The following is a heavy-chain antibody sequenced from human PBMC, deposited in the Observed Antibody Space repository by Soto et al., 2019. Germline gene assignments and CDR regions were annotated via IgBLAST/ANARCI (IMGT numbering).Heavy chain of an antibody. V-gene: IGHV1-2*02. D-gene: IGHD5-12*01. J-gene: IGHJ6*03. CDR1: RYRFSDYY. CDR3: ARESGGATATLDYYYFYMDV. CDR2: MNPNSGDT. Sequence: QVQLVQSGAEVKKPGASVTVSCKASRYRFSDYYLHWVRQAPGQGPEWMGWMNPNSGDTKYAQKFKGRVTMIRDTSVRTAFMELNWLKSDDTAVYYCARESGGATATLDYYYFYMDVWGIGTTVTVSS.